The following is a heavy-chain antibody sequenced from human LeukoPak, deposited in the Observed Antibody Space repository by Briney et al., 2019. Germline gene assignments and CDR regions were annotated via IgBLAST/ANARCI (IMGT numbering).Heavy chain of an antibody. CDR1: GYSISSGYY. J-gene: IGHJ4*02. CDR2: IYHSGST. D-gene: IGHD3-16*02. V-gene: IGHV4-38-2*01. CDR3: ARQFYPLYFDY. Sequence: SETLSLTCAVSGYSISSGYYWGWIRQPPGKGLEWIGSIYHSGSTYYNPSLKSRVTISVDTSKNQFSLKLSSVTAADTAVYYCARQFYPLYFDYWGQGTLATVSS.